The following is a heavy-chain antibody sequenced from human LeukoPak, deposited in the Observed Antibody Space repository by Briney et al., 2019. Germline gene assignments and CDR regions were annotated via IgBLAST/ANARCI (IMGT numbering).Heavy chain of an antibody. J-gene: IGHJ4*02. D-gene: IGHD1-1*01. V-gene: IGHV1-69*13. CDR3: AREARSHRYVFDY. CDR2: IIPIFGTA. CDR1: GGTFSSYA. Sequence: VKVSCKASGGTFSSYAISWVRQAPGQGLEWMGGIIPIFGTANYAQKFQGRVTITADESTSTAYMELSSLRSEDTAVYYCAREARSHRYVFDYWGQGTLVTVSS.